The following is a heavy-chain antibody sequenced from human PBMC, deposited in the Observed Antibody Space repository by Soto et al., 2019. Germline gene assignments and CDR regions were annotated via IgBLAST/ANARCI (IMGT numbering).Heavy chain of an antibody. J-gene: IGHJ6*02. V-gene: IGHV4-59*01. Sequence: PSYTLSLTCTVSGGTMSSYYWNWIRQPPGKGLEWIGYIYYSGSTNYNPSLKSRVTISVDTSKNQFSLKLSSVTAADTAVYYCARDSFTMVRGVSYGMDVWGQGTTVTVSS. CDR3: ARDSFTMVRGVSYGMDV. CDR1: GGTMSSYY. CDR2: IYYSGST. D-gene: IGHD3-10*01.